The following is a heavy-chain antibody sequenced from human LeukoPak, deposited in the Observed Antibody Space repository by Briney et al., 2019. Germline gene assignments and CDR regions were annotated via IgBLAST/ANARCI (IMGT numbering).Heavy chain of an antibody. D-gene: IGHD3-10*02. Sequence: PGGSLRLSCAASGFTFSAYGMSWVRQPPGKGLEWVSSIGGSGSTTYYADSVKGRFTISRDNSRNTLYLQMNSLTAEDTAVYYCETVREGNFEYWGQGTLITVSS. V-gene: IGHV3-23*01. CDR2: IGGSGSTT. J-gene: IGHJ4*02. CDR1: GFTFSAYG. CDR3: ETVREGNFEY.